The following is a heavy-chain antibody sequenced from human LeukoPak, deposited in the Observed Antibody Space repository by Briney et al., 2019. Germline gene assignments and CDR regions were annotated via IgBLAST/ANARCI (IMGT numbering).Heavy chain of an antibody. CDR1: GFIFSGYE. D-gene: IGHD2-21*02. CDR2: IGAGGTTI. CDR3: AREAPSCLGDCNDH. V-gene: IGHV3-48*03. Sequence: QPGGSRRLSCAASGFIFSGYEFNGVRQAPGKGLEWVSYIGAGGTTIYYAESVKGRFTVYRDNAKNSLYLQMNSLRTEDTAVYYCAREAPSCLGDCNDHWGQGTLVTVSS. J-gene: IGHJ4*02.